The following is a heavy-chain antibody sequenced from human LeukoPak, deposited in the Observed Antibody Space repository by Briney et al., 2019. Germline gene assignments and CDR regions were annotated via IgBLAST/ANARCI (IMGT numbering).Heavy chain of an antibody. D-gene: IGHD3-9*01. Sequence: SETLSLTCTVSGGSISSYYWSWIRQPAGKGLEWIGYIYYSGSTNYNPSLKSRVTISVDTSKNQFSLKLSSVTAADTAVYYCARDPANYDILTGYPDAFDIWGQGTMVTVSS. CDR3: ARDPANYDILTGYPDAFDI. CDR1: GGSISSYY. V-gene: IGHV4-59*01. J-gene: IGHJ3*02. CDR2: IYYSGST.